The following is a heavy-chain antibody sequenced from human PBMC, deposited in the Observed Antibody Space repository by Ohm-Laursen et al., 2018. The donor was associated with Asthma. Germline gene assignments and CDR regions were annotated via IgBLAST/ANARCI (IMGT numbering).Heavy chain of an antibody. D-gene: IGHD3-22*01. CDR3: AKDIGGYYSWYFDL. J-gene: IGHJ2*01. V-gene: IGHV3-9*01. CDR1: GFTFDDYA. CDR2: ISWNSGSI. Sequence: SLRLSCAASGFTFDDYAMHWVRQAPGKGLEWVSGISWNSGSIGYADSVKGRFTISRDNAKNSLYLQMNSLRAEDTALYYCAKDIGGYYSWYFDLWGRGTLVTVSS.